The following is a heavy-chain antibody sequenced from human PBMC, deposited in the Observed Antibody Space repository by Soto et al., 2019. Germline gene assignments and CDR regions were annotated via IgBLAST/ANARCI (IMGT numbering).Heavy chain of an antibody. D-gene: IGHD4-17*01. Sequence: SQTLSLTCAISGDSVSSNSAAWNWIRQSPSRGLEWLGRTYYRSKWYNDYAVSVKSRITINPDTSKNQFSLKLTSVNAADTAVYYCARDDFGRNTRAFDPWGQGTLVTVSS. V-gene: IGHV6-1*01. CDR1: GDSVSSNSAA. CDR3: ARDDFGRNTRAFDP. J-gene: IGHJ5*02. CDR2: TYYRSKWYN.